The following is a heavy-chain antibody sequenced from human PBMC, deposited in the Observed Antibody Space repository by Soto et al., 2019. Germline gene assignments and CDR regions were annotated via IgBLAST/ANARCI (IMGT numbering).Heavy chain of an antibody. J-gene: IGHJ4*02. Sequence: SVKVSCKASGGTFSSYAITWVRQAPGQGLEWMGGIIPIFGTANSAQKFQGRVTITADESSNTAYMELSRLRSDDTAVYYCARGPSLAAADVLNLFFDYWGQGTLVTVSS. CDR3: ARGPSLAAADVLNLFFDY. V-gene: IGHV1-69*13. CDR1: GGTFSSYA. CDR2: IIPIFGTA. D-gene: IGHD6-13*01.